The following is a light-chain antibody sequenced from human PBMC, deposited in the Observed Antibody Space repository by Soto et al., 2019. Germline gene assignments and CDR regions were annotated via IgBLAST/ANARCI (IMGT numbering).Light chain of an antibody. Sequence: DIQMTQSPTSLSASVGDRVTITCRASQGINNYLAWFQLKPGKAPKSLIYAVSSLQSGVPSKFSGSASGTDFTLTISSLGPEDFATYYCQQYYSYPWTFGQGTRVEIK. J-gene: IGKJ1*01. V-gene: IGKV1-16*02. CDR3: QQYYSYPWT. CDR2: AVS. CDR1: QGINNY.